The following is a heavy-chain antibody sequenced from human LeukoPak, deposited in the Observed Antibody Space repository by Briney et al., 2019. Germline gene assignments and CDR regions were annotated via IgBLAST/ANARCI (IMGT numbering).Heavy chain of an antibody. Sequence: GGSLRPSCAASRFTFSSYGMSWVRQAPGKGLEWVSGISGSGGSTYYADSAKGRFTISRDNSKNTLYLQMNSLRVEDTAVYYCAKEGGLRSSWSFDFWGQGILVIVSS. CDR2: ISGSGGST. CDR1: RFTFSSYG. D-gene: IGHD6-13*01. CDR3: AKEGGLRSSWSFDF. V-gene: IGHV3-23*01. J-gene: IGHJ4*02.